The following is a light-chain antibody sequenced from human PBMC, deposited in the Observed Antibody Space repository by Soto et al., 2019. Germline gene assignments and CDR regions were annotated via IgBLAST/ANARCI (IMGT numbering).Light chain of an antibody. J-gene: IGLJ1*01. CDR1: SSEVSGNNY. CDR2: DVR. V-gene: IGLV2-14*03. Sequence: QSALTQPASVSGSPGQSITISCTGTSSEVSGNNYVSWYQHHPGKAPKLLIYDVRNRASGVANRISGSKSGHTVSLTISGLQAEDEADYYCSLYIRTSTYVFGGGTKLTVL. CDR3: SLYIRTSTYV.